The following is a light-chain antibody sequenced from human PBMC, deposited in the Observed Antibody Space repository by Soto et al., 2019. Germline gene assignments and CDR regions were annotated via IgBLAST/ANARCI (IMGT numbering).Light chain of an antibody. CDR1: QTISGW. Sequence: DIQMTQSPSTLSASVGDTVTITCRASQTISGWLAWYQQRPGKAPNLLIFDASTLESGVPSRFSGSGSGTTFTLTISSLQSDDFATYYCLQYNGWYRTFGQGTKVEIK. J-gene: IGKJ1*01. CDR2: DAS. CDR3: LQYNGWYRT. V-gene: IGKV1-5*01.